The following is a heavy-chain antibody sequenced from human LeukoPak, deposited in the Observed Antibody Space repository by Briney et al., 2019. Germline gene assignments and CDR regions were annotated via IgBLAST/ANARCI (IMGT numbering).Heavy chain of an antibody. CDR3: ASDSSGYFGP. Sequence: GGSLRLSCAASGFTFSDYYMNWIRQAPGRGLEWLSYISSTGSAMYYADPVKGRFTISRDNAKNSLYLQMNSLRAEDTAVYYCASDSSGYFGPWGQGTLVTVSS. CDR1: GFTFSDYY. CDR2: ISSTGSAM. V-gene: IGHV3-11*01. J-gene: IGHJ5*02. D-gene: IGHD3-22*01.